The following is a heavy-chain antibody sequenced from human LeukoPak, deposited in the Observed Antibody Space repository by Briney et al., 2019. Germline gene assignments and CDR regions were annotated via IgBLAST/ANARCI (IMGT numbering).Heavy chain of an antibody. CDR3: ARDLLNEGNHLDY. V-gene: IGHV4-30-4*01. J-gene: IGHJ4*02. CDR1: GGSISSGDYY. CDR2: IHYSGST. Sequence: SETLSLTCTVSGGSISSGDYYWSWIRQPPGKGLEWIGYIHYSGSTYYNPSLKSRVTISVDTSKNQFSLKLSSVTAADTAVYYCARDLLNEGNHLDYWGQGTLVAVSS. D-gene: IGHD4-23*01.